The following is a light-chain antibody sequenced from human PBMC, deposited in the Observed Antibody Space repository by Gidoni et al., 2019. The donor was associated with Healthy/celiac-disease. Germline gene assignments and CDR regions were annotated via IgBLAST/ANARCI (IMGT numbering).Light chain of an antibody. V-gene: IGLV3-21*02. J-gene: IGLJ2*01. CDR3: QVWDSSSDHPVV. CDR2: DDS. CDR1: NIGSKS. Sequence: SYVLPHPPSVSVAPGQTARITCGGNNIGSKSVHWYQQKPGQAPGLVVYDDSDRPSGSPERFSGSNSGNTATLTISRVEAGDEADYYCQVWDSSSDHPVVFGGGTKLTVL.